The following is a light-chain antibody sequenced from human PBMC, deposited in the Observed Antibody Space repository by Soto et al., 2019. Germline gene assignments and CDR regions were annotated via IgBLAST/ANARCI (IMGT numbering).Light chain of an antibody. CDR2: TAS. J-gene: IGKJ1*01. CDR3: LQDYNYPWT. CDR1: RYIRSD. V-gene: IGKV1-6*02. Sequence: IQMTHSPSSLSASVWYIVTITCRAGRYIRSDLSWYQQRPGQAPKVLIYTASSLQSGVPSRFSGSGYGTDFTLTISSLQPEDFATYYCLQDYNYPWTFGQGTKVDI.